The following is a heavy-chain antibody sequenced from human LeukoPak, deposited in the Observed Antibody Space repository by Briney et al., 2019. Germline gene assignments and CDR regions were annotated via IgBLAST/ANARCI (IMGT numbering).Heavy chain of an antibody. CDR3: ARGAGFLEWLVDQNYFDY. J-gene: IGHJ4*02. V-gene: IGHV3-33*01. Sequence: PGGSLRLSCAASGFTFSSYGMHWVRQAPGKGLEWVAVIWYDGSNKYYADSVKGRFTISRDNAKNSLYLQMNSLRAEDTAVYYCARGAGFLEWLVDQNYFDYWGQGTLVTVSS. CDR2: IWYDGSNK. D-gene: IGHD3-3*01. CDR1: GFTFSSYG.